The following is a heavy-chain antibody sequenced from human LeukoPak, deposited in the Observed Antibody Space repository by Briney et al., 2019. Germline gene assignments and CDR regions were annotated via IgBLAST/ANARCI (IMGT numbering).Heavy chain of an antibody. CDR1: GGSISNNNW. D-gene: IGHD3-10*01. CDR3: AIKPPSGWFGTGWLDP. Sequence: PSGTLSLTCSVSGGSISNNNWWSWVRQSPGKGLEWIGNIYHSGTTHYNPSLKSRATISVDKSKNQFSLKLNSVTAADTAVYYCAIKPPSGWFGTGWLDPWGPGTLVTVSS. J-gene: IGHJ5*02. V-gene: IGHV4-4*02. CDR2: IYHSGTT.